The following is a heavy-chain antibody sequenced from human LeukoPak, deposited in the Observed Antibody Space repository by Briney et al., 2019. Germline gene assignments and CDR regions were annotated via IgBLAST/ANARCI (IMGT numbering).Heavy chain of an antibody. CDR3: AKDHRSPSYYYYYYMDV. V-gene: IGHV3-23*01. Sequence: GGSLRLSCAASGFTFSSYAMSWVRQAPGKGLEWVSAISGSGGSTYYADSVKGRFTISRDNSKNTLYLQMNSPRAEDTAVYYCAKDHRSPSYYYYYYMDVWGKGTTVTVSS. CDR1: GFTFSSYA. D-gene: IGHD3-16*02. CDR2: ISGSGGST. J-gene: IGHJ6*03.